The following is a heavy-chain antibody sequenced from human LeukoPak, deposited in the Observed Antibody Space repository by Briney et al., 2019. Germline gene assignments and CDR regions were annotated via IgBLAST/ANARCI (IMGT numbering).Heavy chain of an antibody. CDR2: ISGSGGST. V-gene: IGHV3-23*01. J-gene: IGHJ4*02. CDR3: AKHSGYSYGYYFDY. CDR1: GFTFSSYA. Sequence: GGSLRLSCAASGFTFSSYAMSWVRQAPGKGQEWVSAISGSGGSTYYADSVKGRFTISRDNSKNTLYLQMNSLRAEDTAVYYCAKHSGYSYGYYFDYWGQGTLVTVSS. D-gene: IGHD5-18*01.